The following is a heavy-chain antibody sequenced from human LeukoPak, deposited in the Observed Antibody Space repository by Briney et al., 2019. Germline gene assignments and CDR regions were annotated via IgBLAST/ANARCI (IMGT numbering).Heavy chain of an antibody. CDR3: ARGGYGDRIDY. CDR1: GYTFIRYY. Sequence: ASVKVSCKASGYTFIRYYMHWVRQAPGQGLEWMGIINPSGGSTSYAQKFQGRVTMTRDTSTSTVYMELSRLRSEDTAVYYCARGGYGDRIDYWGQGTLVTVTS. V-gene: IGHV1-46*01. CDR2: INPSGGST. D-gene: IGHD4-17*01. J-gene: IGHJ4*02.